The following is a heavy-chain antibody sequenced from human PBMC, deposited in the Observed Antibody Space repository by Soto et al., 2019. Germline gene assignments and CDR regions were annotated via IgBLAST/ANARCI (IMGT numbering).Heavy chain of an antibody. CDR3: ARQPTTGDTDLWFDP. CDR2: LFYSGST. CDR1: GGSISTSPSY. V-gene: IGHV4-39*01. J-gene: IGHJ5*02. Sequence: QLQLLESGPGLVKASETLSLTCSVSGGSISTSPSYWAWIRQPPGKGRGWVANLFYSGSTFYNPSLARRASVSVDTSKNEFSLKLRSVTAADTAVYYCARQPTTGDTDLWFDPWGQGTLVTVSS. D-gene: IGHD2-21*01.